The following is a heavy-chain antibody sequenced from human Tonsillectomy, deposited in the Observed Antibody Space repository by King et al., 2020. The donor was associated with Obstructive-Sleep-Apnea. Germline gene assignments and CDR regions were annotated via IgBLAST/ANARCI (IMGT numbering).Heavy chain of an antibody. CDR3: ARARYGDYGVDY. D-gene: IGHD4-17*01. Sequence: VQLVESGGGLVQPGGSLRLSCAASGFTLSRYWMHWVRQAPGKGLVWVSGIKSDGISTTYADSVRGRFTISRDNAKNTLYLQMNSLRAEDTAVYYCARARYGDYGVDYWGQGTLVTVSA. CDR1: GFTLSRYW. J-gene: IGHJ4*02. CDR2: IKSDGIST. V-gene: IGHV3-74*01.